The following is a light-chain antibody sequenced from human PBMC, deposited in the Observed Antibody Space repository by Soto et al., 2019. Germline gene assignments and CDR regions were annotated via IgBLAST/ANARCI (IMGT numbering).Light chain of an antibody. V-gene: IGLV1-47*01. J-gene: IGLJ1*01. CDR2: KNN. CDR3: ATWDDSLSGPGV. Sequence: QSALTHALSASGTPGDGATISRSGSSSNIGSNNVHWYQQLPGTAPKLLIYKNNQRPSGVPDRFSGSKSGTSASLAISGLRSEDEADYFCATWDDSLSGPGVFGTGTKVTVL. CDR1: SSNIGSNN.